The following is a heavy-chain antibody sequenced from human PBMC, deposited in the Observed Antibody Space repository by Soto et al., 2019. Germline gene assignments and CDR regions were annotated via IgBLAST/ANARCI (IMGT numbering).Heavy chain of an antibody. D-gene: IGHD3-3*01. CDR2: INHSGST. J-gene: IGHJ4*02. CDR3: ARTYYDFWSGYDIDY. V-gene: IGHV4-34*01. CDR1: GGSFSGYY. Sequence: SETLSLTCAVYGGSFSGYYWSWIRQPPGKGLEWIGEINHSGSTNYNPSLKSRVTISVDTSKNQFSLKLSYVTAADTAVYYCARTYYDFWSGYDIDYWGQGAVVTVSS.